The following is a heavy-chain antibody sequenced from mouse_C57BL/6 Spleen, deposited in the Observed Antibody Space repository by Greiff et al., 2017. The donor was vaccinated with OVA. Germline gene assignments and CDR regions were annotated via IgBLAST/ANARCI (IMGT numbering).Heavy chain of an antibody. V-gene: IGHV1-80*01. CDR2: IYPGDGDT. CDR3: ARRGYYGSSYYAMDY. Sequence: QVQLKESGAELVKPGASVKISCKASGYAFSSYWMNWVKQRPGKGLEWIGQIYPGDGDTNYNGKFKGKATLTADKSSSTAYMQLSSLTSEDSAVYFCARRGYYGSSYYAMDYWGQGTSVTVSS. J-gene: IGHJ4*01. D-gene: IGHD1-1*01. CDR1: GYAFSSYW.